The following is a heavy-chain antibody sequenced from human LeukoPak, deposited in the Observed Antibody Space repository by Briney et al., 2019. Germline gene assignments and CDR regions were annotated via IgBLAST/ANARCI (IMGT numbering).Heavy chain of an antibody. J-gene: IGHJ5*02. CDR3: ASLYGSGPKWFDP. Sequence: PGGSLRLSCAASGFTFSSYGMSWVRQAPGKGLEWVSYISSSSSTIYYADSVKGRFTIFRDNAKNSLYLQMNSLRAEDTAVYYCASLYGSGPKWFDPWGQGTLVTVSS. V-gene: IGHV3-48*01. D-gene: IGHD3-10*01. CDR1: GFTFSSYG. CDR2: ISSSSSTI.